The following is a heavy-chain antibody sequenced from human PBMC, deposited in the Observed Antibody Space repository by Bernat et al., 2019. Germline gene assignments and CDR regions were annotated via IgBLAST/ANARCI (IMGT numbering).Heavy chain of an antibody. V-gene: IGHV3-23*01. CDR2: VSNSGGRT. CDR3: AKGLGGNGIFYYYMDV. Sequence: EVQLLESGGGLVQSGGSLRLSCAASGFTFSTYAMTWVRQAPGKGLEWLSGVSNSGGRTYYADSVKGRFTISRDNSKNTLYLQMISLRAEDSAVYYCAKGLGGNGIFYYYMDVWGEGTTVTVSS. J-gene: IGHJ6*03. CDR1: GFTFSTYA. D-gene: IGHD3-16*01.